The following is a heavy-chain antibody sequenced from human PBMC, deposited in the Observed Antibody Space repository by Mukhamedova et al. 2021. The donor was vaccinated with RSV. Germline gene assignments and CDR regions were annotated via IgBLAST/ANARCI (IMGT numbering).Heavy chain of an antibody. V-gene: IGHV4-30-2*04. Sequence: YHSGTTYYNPSLKSRVTISVDTSKNHLSLKLSSVTAADPAVYYCAREPVRNGDPPYFDYWGQGTLVTVSS. CDR3: AREPVRNGDPPYFDY. D-gene: IGHD7-27*01. J-gene: IGHJ4*02. CDR2: YHSGTT.